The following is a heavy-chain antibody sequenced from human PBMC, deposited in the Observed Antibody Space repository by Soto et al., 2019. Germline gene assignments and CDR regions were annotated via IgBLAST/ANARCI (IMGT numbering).Heavy chain of an antibody. Sequence: GSLRLSCAAFGLTISGKKYVAWVRQAPGKGLEWVSALYDVDGSFYADSVKGRFTTSSDSSKTTVYLQMNDLRPDDTAVYYCATWHEREHAYDVWGQGTTVTVSS. CDR1: GLTISGKKY. J-gene: IGHJ3*01. CDR2: LYDVDGS. D-gene: IGHD1-1*01. CDR3: ATWHEREHAYDV. V-gene: IGHV3-53*01.